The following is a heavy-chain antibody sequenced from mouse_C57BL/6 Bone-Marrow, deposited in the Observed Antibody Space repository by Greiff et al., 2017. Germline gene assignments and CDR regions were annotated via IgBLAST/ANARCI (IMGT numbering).Heavy chain of an antibody. Sequence: EVQLQQSGPGLVKPSQSLSLTCSVTGYSITSGYYWNWIRQFPGNKLEWMGYISYDGSNNYNPSLKNRISITRDTSKNQFFLKLNSVTTEDTATYYCASYYGSSPRWYFDVWGTGTTVTVSS. CDR2: ISYDGSN. J-gene: IGHJ1*03. V-gene: IGHV3-6*01. CDR1: GYSITSGYY. CDR3: ASYYGSSPRWYFDV. D-gene: IGHD1-1*01.